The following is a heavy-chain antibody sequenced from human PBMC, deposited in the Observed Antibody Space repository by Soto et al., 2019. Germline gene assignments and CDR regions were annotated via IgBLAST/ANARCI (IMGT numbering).Heavy chain of an antibody. CDR1: EGTFSSYA. J-gene: IGHJ5*02. Sequence: SVKVSFKASEGTFSSYAISWLRQAPLQGLEWMVGIIPIFGTANYAQKFQGRVTITADESTSTAYMELSSLRSEETAVYYCARVDDYSNCGNWFDTWGQGTLVTVSS. V-gene: IGHV1-69*13. CDR3: ARVDDYSNCGNWFDT. CDR2: IIPIFGTA. D-gene: IGHD4-4*01.